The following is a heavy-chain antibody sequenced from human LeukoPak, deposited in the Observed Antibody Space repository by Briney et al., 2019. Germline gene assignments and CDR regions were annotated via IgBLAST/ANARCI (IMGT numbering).Heavy chain of an antibody. CDR2: IYTSGST. J-gene: IGHJ4*02. D-gene: IGHD3-3*01. CDR3: ARENDYDFWSGTMGYFDY. V-gene: IGHV4-4*07. Sequence: SETLSLTCTVSGGSISSYYWSWIRQPAGKGLEWIGRIYTSGSTNYNPSLKSRVTMSVDTSKNQFSLKLGSVTAADTAVYYCARENDYDFWSGTMGYFDYWGQGTLVTVSS. CDR1: GGSISSYY.